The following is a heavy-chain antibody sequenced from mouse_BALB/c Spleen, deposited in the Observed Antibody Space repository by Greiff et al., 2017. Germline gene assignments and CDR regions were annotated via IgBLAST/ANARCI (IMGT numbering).Heavy chain of an antibody. CDR1: GFTFSSFG. V-gene: IGHV5-17*02. Sequence: DVKLVESGGGLVQPGGSRKLSCAASGFTFSSFGMHWVRQAPEKGLEWVAYISSGSSTIYYADTVKGRFTISRDNPKNTLFLQMTSLRSEDTAMYYCARSGNYPAWFAYWGQGTLVTVSA. J-gene: IGHJ3*01. D-gene: IGHD2-1*01. CDR2: ISSGSSTI. CDR3: ARSGNYPAWFAY.